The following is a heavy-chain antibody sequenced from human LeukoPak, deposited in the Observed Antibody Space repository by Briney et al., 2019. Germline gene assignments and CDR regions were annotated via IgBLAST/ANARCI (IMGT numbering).Heavy chain of an antibody. CDR3: ARHIAGYYYGSGSSVHIDP. CDR2: INHSGST. D-gene: IGHD3-10*01. CDR1: GGSISSYY. Sequence: PSETLSLTCTVSGGSISSYYWSWIRQPPGKGLEWIGEINHSGSTNYNPSLKSRVTISVDTSKNQFSLKLSSVTAADTAVYYCARHIAGYYYGSGSSVHIDPWGQGTLVTVSS. J-gene: IGHJ5*02. V-gene: IGHV4-34*01.